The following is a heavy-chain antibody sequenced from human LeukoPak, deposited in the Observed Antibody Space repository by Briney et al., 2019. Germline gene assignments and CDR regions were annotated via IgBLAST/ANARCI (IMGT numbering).Heavy chain of an antibody. V-gene: IGHV3-66*01. D-gene: IGHD4-23*01. Sequence: GGSLRLSCAASGFTVSSNYMSWVRQAPGKGLEWVSVIYSGGSTYYADSVKGRFTISRDNSKNTLYLQMNSLRAEDTAVYYCAREKLDYGGNVMFDYWGQGTLVTVSS. CDR2: IYSGGST. J-gene: IGHJ4*02. CDR3: AREKLDYGGNVMFDY. CDR1: GFTVSSNY.